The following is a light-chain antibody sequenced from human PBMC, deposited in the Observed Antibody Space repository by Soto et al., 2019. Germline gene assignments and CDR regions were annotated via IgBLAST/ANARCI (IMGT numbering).Light chain of an antibody. V-gene: IGKV3-20*01. Sequence: EIVLTQSPGTLSLSPGETATLSCRASQSVNTKYLAWYQQKPGQAPRLLISGVSSRATGIPDRFSGSGSGTDFTLTISRLEPEDFAVYYCQQYGSSPETFGQGTKVDIK. J-gene: IGKJ1*01. CDR3: QQYGSSPET. CDR2: GVS. CDR1: QSVNTKY.